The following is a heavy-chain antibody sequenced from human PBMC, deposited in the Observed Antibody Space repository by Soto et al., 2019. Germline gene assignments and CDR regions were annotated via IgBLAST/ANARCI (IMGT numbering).Heavy chain of an antibody. CDR1: GGSISSSSYY. Sequence: SETLSLTCTVSGGSISSSSYYWAWVRQPPGKGLEWIGSVYYSGTTYYNPSLKSRVTISGDTSKNQFSLKLSSVTAADTAVYYCARVPGPWGQGTLVTVSS. J-gene: IGHJ5*02. CDR3: ARVPGP. V-gene: IGHV4-39*01. CDR2: VYYSGTT.